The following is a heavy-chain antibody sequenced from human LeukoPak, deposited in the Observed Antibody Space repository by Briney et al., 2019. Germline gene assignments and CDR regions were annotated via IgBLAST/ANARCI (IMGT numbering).Heavy chain of an antibody. CDR2: IIPIFGTA. D-gene: IGHD2-15*01. CDR1: GGTFSSYA. V-gene: IGHV1-69*13. CDR3: AGVVTTDDAFDI. J-gene: IGHJ3*02. Sequence: SVKVSCKASGGTFSSYAISWVRQAPGQGLEWMGGIIPIFGTANYAQKFQGRVTITADESTSTAYMELSSLRSEDTAVYYCAGVVTTDDAFDIWGQGTMVTVSS.